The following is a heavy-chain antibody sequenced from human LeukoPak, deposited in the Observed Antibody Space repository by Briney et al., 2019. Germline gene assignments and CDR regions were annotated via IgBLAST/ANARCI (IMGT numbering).Heavy chain of an antibody. V-gene: IGHV3-7*03. J-gene: IGHJ4*02. CDR2: TKQAGHEK. D-gene: IGHD4-17*01. CDR1: GFTFSDYW. Sequence: GGSLRLSCAASGFTFSDYWMSWVRQAPGNGLEWVANTKQAGHEKNHVDSVRGRFTISRDNAKNVMYLQMNSLRAEDTAVYYCARDLRSPARGPGDYWGQGILVTVSS. CDR3: ARDLRSPARGPGDY.